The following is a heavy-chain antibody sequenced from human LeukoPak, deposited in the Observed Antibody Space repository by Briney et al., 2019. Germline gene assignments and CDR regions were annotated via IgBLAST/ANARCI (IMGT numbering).Heavy chain of an antibody. J-gene: IGHJ4*02. CDR3: ARDRGDSSGYYSSY. CDR2: IFYSGST. V-gene: IGHV4-39*07. CDR1: GDSIRSSSYY. D-gene: IGHD3-22*01. Sequence: SETLSLTCNVSGDSIRSSSYYWGWIRQPPGKGLEWIGSIFYSGSTYYNPSLKSRVTILVDTSKNQFSLKLNSVTAADTAVYYCARDRGDSSGYYSSYWGQGTLVTVSS.